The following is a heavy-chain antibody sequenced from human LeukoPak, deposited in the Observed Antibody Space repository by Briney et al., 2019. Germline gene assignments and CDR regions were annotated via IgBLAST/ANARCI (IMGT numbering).Heavy chain of an antibody. CDR1: GYTFTSYY. Sequence: ASVKVSCKASGYTFTSYYMHWVRQAPGQGLEWMGIINPSGGSTNYAQNFQGRVTMTSDTSARTVYMELSSLRSEDTTIYYCARIRDGYNDAYDIWGQGTMVTVSS. D-gene: IGHD5-24*01. V-gene: IGHV1-46*01. CDR2: INPSGGST. J-gene: IGHJ3*02. CDR3: ARIRDGYNDAYDI.